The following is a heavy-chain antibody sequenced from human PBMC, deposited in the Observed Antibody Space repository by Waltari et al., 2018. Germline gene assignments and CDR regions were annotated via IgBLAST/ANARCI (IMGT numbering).Heavy chain of an antibody. CDR2: GQRSGRT. CDR3: ARDRGRGIYLDS. D-gene: IGHD2-15*01. V-gene: IGHV4-4*02. CDR1: GEYISSTDW. Sequence: QLQLQESGPGLVKPSGTLSLTCAVSGEYISSTDWWSWVRQSPGKGLEWIGKGQRSGRTNYNPSFASRVSVSVDTSTNQFSLKVTSATAADTAVYFCARDRGRGIYLDSWGQGVLVTVSP. J-gene: IGHJ4*02.